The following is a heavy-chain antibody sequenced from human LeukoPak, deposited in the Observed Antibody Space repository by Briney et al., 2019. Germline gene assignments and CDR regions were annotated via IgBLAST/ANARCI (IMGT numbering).Heavy chain of an antibody. D-gene: IGHD3-9*01. CDR3: ASLAYFDYLADY. J-gene: IGHJ4*02. Sequence: ASVKVSCKASGYTFTNYAMNWVRQAPGQGLEWMGIINYSGGTTNYPQKFQGRVTMTRDMSTSTVYMEVSSLRSEDTAVYYCASLAYFDYLADYWGQGTLVTVSS. CDR2: INYSGGTT. CDR1: GYTFTNYA. V-gene: IGHV1-46*01.